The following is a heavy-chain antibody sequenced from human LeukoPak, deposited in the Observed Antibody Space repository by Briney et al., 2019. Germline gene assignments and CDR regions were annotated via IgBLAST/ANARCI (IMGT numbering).Heavy chain of an antibody. J-gene: IGHJ6*03. D-gene: IGHD1-26*01. V-gene: IGHV1-2*02. Sequence: ASVKVSCKASGYTFTGNFVHWVRQAPGQGLEWMGWINPNSGGTNYAQKFQGRVTMTRDTSISTAYMELSRLRSDDTAVYYCAVGSLLYYYYYMDVWGKGTTVTVSS. CDR3: AVGSLLYYYYYMDV. CDR2: INPNSGGT. CDR1: GYTFTGNF.